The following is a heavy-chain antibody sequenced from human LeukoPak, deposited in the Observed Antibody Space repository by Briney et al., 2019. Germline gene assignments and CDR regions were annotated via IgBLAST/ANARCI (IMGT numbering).Heavy chain of an antibody. D-gene: IGHD3-22*01. V-gene: IGHV3-49*04. CDR3: TRVVHYYDSSGYQKYYFDY. J-gene: IGHJ4*02. CDR2: IRSKAYGGTT. CDR1: GFTFSSYA. Sequence: GGSLRLSCAASGFTFSSYAMSWVRQAPGKRLEWVGFIRSKAYGGTTEYAASVKGRFTISRDDSKSIAYLQMNSLKTEDTAVYYCTRVVHYYDSSGYQKYYFDYWGQGTLVTVSS.